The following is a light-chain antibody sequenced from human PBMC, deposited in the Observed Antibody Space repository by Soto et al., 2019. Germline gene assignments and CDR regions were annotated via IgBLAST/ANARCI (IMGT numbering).Light chain of an antibody. CDR2: GAS. V-gene: IGKV3-15*01. Sequence: EIVLTQSPATLSVSPGESATLSCRASQNINSNLAWYQQKPGQAPRLLIYGASTRVTGIPARFSGSGSGTEFSLTISGLQPDDFATYYCQQYKSDSRTFGQGTKVDIK. CDR3: QQYKSDSRT. CDR1: QNINSN. J-gene: IGKJ1*01.